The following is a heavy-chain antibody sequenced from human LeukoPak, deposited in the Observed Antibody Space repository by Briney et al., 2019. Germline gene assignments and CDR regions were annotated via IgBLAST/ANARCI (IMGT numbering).Heavy chain of an antibody. CDR2: MNSDGTTT. CDR3: ARYVVTSACFDS. D-gene: IGHD2-21*02. V-gene: IGHV3-74*01. CDR1: GFTLSGYW. Sequence: GGSLRLSXAASGFTLSGYWMHWVRQAPGKGLVWVSRMNSDGTTTTYADSVRGRFTISRDNAKNTLYLQMNSLRAEDTAVYYCARYVVTSACFDSWGQGTLVTVSS. J-gene: IGHJ4*02.